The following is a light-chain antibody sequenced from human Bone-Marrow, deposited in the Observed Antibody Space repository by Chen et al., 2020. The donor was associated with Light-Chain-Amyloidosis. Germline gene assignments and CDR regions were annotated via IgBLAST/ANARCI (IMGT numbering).Light chain of an antibody. V-gene: IGLV1-47*01. CDR2: RNN. CDR1: TSNIGSNS. CDR3: ATWDDSLSSYV. Sequence: QSVLTQPPSASGTPGQRVTISCSGSTSNIGSNSVYWYQQLPGTAPNLLIYRNNQRPSGAPDRFSGSKSGTSASLAISRLRSEDEADYYCATWDDSLSSYVFGTGTRVTVL. J-gene: IGLJ1*01.